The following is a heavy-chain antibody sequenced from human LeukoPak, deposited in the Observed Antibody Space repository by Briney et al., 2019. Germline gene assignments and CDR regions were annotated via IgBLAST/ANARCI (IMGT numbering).Heavy chain of an antibody. CDR3: DGIAVAGTDAFDI. D-gene: IGHD6-19*01. Sequence: GGSLRLSCAASGFTFSSYAMSWVRQAPGKGLEWVSAISGSGGSTYYADSVKGRFTISSDNSKNTLYLQMNSLRAEDTAVYYCDGIAVAGTDAFDIWGQATMVTVSS. V-gene: IGHV3-23*01. CDR1: GFTFSSYA. J-gene: IGHJ3*02. CDR2: ISGSGGST.